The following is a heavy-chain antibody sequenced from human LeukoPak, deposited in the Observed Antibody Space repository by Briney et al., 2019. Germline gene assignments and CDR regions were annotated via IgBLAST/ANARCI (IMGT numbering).Heavy chain of an antibody. V-gene: IGHV3-23*01. J-gene: IGHJ4*02. CDR3: AKQRHNNGWYYFDY. CDR1: GFTFSSYA. D-gene: IGHD6-19*01. Sequence: GGSLRLSCAASGFTFSSYAMSWVRQAPGKGLEWVSGISVSGDSTYYADSVKGRFTISRDNSKNTLSLQMNSLRAEDTAVYYCAKQRHNNGWYYFDYWGQGTLVTVSS. CDR2: ISVSGDST.